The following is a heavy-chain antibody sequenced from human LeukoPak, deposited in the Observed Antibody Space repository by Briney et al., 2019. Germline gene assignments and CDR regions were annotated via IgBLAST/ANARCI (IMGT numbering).Heavy chain of an antibody. Sequence: GGSLRLSCAASGFTFSSYWMSWVRQASGKGLEWVANIKQDGSEKYYLDSVKGRFTISRDNAKTSLFLQMNSLRAEDTAVYYCAREGGYFDWFGTFDIWGQGTMVTVSS. J-gene: IGHJ3*02. CDR1: GFTFSSYW. D-gene: IGHD3-9*01. V-gene: IGHV3-7*01. CDR2: IKQDGSEK. CDR3: AREGGYFDWFGTFDI.